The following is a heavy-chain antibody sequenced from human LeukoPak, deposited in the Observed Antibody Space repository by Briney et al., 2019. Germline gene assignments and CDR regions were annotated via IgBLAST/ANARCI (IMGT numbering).Heavy chain of an antibody. CDR2: LYSGGTT. CDR1: GFTVSTNY. J-gene: IGHJ2*01. CDR3: ARVGDHYHWYLDL. Sequence: GGSLTLSCEGSGFTVSTNYMNWVRQAPGKGLKWVSILYSGGTTYYADSVKGRFTVSRDSSKNALYLHINNLRVEDTAVYYCARVGDHYHWYLDLWGRGTLVTASS. D-gene: IGHD3-10*01. V-gene: IGHV3-53*01.